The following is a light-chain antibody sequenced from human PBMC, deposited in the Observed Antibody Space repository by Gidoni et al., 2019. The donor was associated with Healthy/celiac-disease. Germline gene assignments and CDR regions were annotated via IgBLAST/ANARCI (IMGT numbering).Light chain of an antibody. CDR3: SSYTSSSTSVV. CDR1: SSDVGGYNY. J-gene: IGLJ2*01. CDR2: DVS. Sequence: QSALTHPASVSGSPGQSITISCTGTSSDVGGYNYVSWYQQHPGKAPKLMIYDVSNRPSGVSNRFSGSKSGNTASLTISGLQAEDEADYYCSSYTSSSTSVVFGGGTKLTVL. V-gene: IGLV2-14*01.